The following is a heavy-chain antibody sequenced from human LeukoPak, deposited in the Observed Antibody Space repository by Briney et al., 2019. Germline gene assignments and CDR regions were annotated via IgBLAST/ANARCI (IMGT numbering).Heavy chain of an antibody. J-gene: IGHJ4*02. V-gene: IGHV4-59*01. CDR3: ARSQGSSVWYFGSDY. CDR2: IYYSGST. Sequence: SETLSLTCTVSGGSISSYYWSWIRQPPGKGLEWIGYIYYSGSTNYNPSLKSRVTISVDTSKNQFSLKLSSVTAADTAVYYCARSQGSSVWYFGSDYWGQGTLVTVSS. D-gene: IGHD6-19*01. CDR1: GGSISSYY.